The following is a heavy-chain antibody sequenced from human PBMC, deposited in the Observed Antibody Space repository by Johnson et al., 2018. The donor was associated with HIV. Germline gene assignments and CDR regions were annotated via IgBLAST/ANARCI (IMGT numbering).Heavy chain of an antibody. CDR1: GFTFSSFA. V-gene: IGHV3-23*04. CDR3: AKSSRVATTFDAFDF. D-gene: IGHD2-15*01. J-gene: IGHJ3*01. Sequence: VQLVESGGGLVQPGGSLRLSCAASGFTFSSFAMSWVRQAPGKGLEWVSGISSIGGSTYYADSVKGRFTISRDNSKTTLYLQMNSLRAEDTAVYYCAKSSRVATTFDAFDFWGQGTMVTVSS. CDR2: ISSIGGST.